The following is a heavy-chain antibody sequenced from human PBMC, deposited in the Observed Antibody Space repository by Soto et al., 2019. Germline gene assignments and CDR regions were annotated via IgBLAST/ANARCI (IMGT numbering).Heavy chain of an antibody. CDR1: GGSISSYY. J-gene: IGHJ4*02. Sequence: SETLSLTCTVSGGSISSYYWSWIRQPPGKGLEWIGYIYYSGSTNYNPSLKSRVTISVDTSKNQFSLKLSSVTAADTAVYYCAGGYDPPDYFDYWGQGTLVTVSS. CDR2: IYYSGST. V-gene: IGHV4-59*01. D-gene: IGHD5-12*01. CDR3: AGGYDPPDYFDY.